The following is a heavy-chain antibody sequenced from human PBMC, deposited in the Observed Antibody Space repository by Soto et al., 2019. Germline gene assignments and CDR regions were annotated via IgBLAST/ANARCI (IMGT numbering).Heavy chain of an antibody. D-gene: IGHD2-2*01. CDR2: ISGSGGSA. CDR3: AKDPYSGVLVPVAIGFDP. CDR1: GFTFSDYA. Sequence: GGSLRLSCAASGFTFSDYAMHWVRQGPGKGLEWVSAISGSGGSAYYADSVKGRFTISRDNSKNTLYLQMNSLRADDSGVYYCAKDPYSGVLVPVAIGFDPWGPGTLVTVSS. J-gene: IGHJ5*02. V-gene: IGHV3-23*01.